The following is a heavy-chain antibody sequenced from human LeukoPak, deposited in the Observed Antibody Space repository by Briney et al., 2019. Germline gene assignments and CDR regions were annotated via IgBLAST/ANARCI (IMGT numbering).Heavy chain of an antibody. Sequence: PGGSLRLSCAASGFTFSGYSMNWVRQAPGKGLEWVSVIYSGGSTYYADSVKGRFTISRDNSKNTLYLQMNSLRAEDTAVYYCARAVPFRGVIIGYFDYWGQGTLVTVSS. D-gene: IGHD3-10*01. CDR3: ARAVPFRGVIIGYFDY. V-gene: IGHV3-53*01. CDR1: GFTFSGYS. CDR2: IYSGGST. J-gene: IGHJ4*02.